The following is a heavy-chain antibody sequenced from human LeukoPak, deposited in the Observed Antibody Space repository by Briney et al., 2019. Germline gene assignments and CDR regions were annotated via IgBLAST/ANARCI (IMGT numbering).Heavy chain of an antibody. V-gene: IGHV3-7*03. CDR1: GFTFSSYW. CDR3: AKGGYYDSSGSTFDY. D-gene: IGHD3-22*01. CDR2: IKQDASEK. Sequence: PGGSLRLSCAASGFTFSSYWMTWVRQAPGKGLEWVAIIKQDASEKYYLDSVKGRFTISRDNAKNSLYLQMNSLRAEDTALYYCAKGGYYDSSGSTFDYWGQGTLVTVSS. J-gene: IGHJ4*02.